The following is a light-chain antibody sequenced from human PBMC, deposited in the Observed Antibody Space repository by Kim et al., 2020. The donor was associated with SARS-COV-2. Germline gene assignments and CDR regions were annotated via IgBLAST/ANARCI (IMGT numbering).Light chain of an antibody. CDR2: AAS. CDR1: QSVSSSY. Sequence: EIVLTQSPGTLSLSPRERATLSCRASQSVSSSYLAWYQQKPGQAPRLLIYAASSRATGIPDRFSGSGSGTDFTLTISRLEPEDFAVYYCQQYGSSPQTFGQGTKVDIK. J-gene: IGKJ1*01. V-gene: IGKV3-20*01. CDR3: QQYGSSPQT.